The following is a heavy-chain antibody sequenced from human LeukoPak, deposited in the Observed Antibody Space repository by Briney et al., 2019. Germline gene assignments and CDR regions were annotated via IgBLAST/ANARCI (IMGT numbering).Heavy chain of an antibody. V-gene: IGHV4-59*01. Sequence: SETLSLTCAVYGGSFSGYYWSWIRQPPGKGLEWIGYIYYSGSTNYNPSLKSRVTISVDTSKNQFSLKLSSVTAADTAVYYCARAGVRGVHFDYWGQGTLVTVSS. CDR1: GGSFSGYY. CDR3: ARAGVRGVHFDY. CDR2: IYYSGST. J-gene: IGHJ4*02. D-gene: IGHD3-10*01.